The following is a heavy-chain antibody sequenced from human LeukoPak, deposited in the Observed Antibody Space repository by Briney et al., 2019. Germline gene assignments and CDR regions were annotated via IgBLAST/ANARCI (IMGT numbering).Heavy chain of an antibody. CDR1: GGSISSSSSY. D-gene: IGHD3-10*01. V-gene: IGHV4-39*01. Sequence: LETLSLTCSVSGGSISSSSSYWGWIRQPPGKGLEWIGSIYYSGSSFDNPALKSRATISVDTSKNQFSLKLSSVTAADTAVYYCARAISGSFFLTYYYYYYMDVWGKGTTVTISS. CDR2: IYYSGSS. CDR3: ARAISGSFFLTYYYYYYMDV. J-gene: IGHJ6*03.